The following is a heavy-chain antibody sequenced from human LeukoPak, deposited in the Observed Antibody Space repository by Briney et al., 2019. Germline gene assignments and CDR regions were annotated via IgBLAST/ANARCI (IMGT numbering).Heavy chain of an antibody. D-gene: IGHD3-3*01. CDR2: ISGSGDNT. Sequence: GGSLKLSCAASGFSFSSYAMSWVRQAPGKGLEWVSSISGSGDNTYYAESVKGRFTISRDNSKNTLYLQMNSLRAEDTAVYYCASWRLWGQGTLVTVSS. V-gene: IGHV3-23*01. J-gene: IGHJ4*02. CDR3: ASWRL. CDR1: GFSFSSYA.